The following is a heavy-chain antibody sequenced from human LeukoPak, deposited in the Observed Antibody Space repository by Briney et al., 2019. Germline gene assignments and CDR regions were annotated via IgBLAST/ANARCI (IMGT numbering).Heavy chain of an antibody. CDR2: ISGSGGST. CDR3: AKVKFRGSYSNAFDI. CDR1: GFSFSTYW. V-gene: IGHV3-23*01. Sequence: PGGSLRLSCAASGFSFSTYWMSWVRQAPGKGLEWVSAISGSGGSTYYADSVKGRFTISRDNSKNTLYLQMNSLRAEDTAVYYCAKVKFRGSYSNAFDIWGQGTMVTVSS. J-gene: IGHJ3*02. D-gene: IGHD1-26*01.